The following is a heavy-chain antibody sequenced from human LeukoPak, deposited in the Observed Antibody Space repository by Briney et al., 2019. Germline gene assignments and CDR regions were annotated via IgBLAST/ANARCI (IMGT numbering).Heavy chain of an antibody. V-gene: IGHV4-34*01. D-gene: IGHD2-15*01. CDR2: INHSGST. CDR1: GGSFSGYY. CDR3: ARVRCGGSCHFDY. Sequence: SETLSLTCDVYGGSFSGYYWRGIRQPPWKGLEWIGEINHSGSTNYNPSLKSRVTISVDTSKNQFSLKLSSVTAADTAVYYCARVRCGGSCHFDYWGQGTLVTVSS. J-gene: IGHJ4*02.